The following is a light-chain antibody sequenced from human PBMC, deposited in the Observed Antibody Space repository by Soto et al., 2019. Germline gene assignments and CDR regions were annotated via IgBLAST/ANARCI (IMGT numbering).Light chain of an antibody. CDR2: DVS. CDR1: SSDVGGYNY. V-gene: IGLV2-14*01. J-gene: IGLJ1*01. Sequence: QSVLTQPASVSGSPGQSITISCTGTSSDVGGYNYVSWYQQYPGKAPKLMIYDVSNRPSGVSNRFSGSKSGNTASLTISGLQAEDEADYYCRSYTXSNTLVFGSGTKVTVL. CDR3: RSYTXSNTLV.